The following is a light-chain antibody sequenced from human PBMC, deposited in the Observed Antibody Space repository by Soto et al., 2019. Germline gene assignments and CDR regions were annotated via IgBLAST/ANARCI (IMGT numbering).Light chain of an antibody. CDR2: GAS. J-gene: IGKJ3*01. V-gene: IGKV3-20*01. CDR1: QSLNSIS. CDR3: HQYSNSPCT. Sequence: EIVSTQSPGTLSLSPGGRATLSCRASQSLNSISLAWYQQKPGQAPRLLIFGASSRATGIPDRFSGRGSGTDFTLVINRLEPEDSAVYFCHQYSNSPCTVGPGTKVDIK.